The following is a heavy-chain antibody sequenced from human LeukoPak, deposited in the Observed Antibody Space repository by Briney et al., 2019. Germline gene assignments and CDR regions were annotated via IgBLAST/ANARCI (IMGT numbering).Heavy chain of an antibody. J-gene: IGHJ6*02. V-gene: IGHV3-11*01. CDR1: GFIVSGDF. Sequence: GGSLRLSRAASGFIVSGDFMSWDRQAPGRGLEWISYISRSSGTIYYADSVKGRFTISRDNGKNSLYLQMNSLRAEDTAVYYCAQFDVLSGYYSGFDVWGQGTTVIVSS. CDR2: ISRSSGTI. D-gene: IGHD3-3*01. CDR3: AQFDVLSGYYSGFDV.